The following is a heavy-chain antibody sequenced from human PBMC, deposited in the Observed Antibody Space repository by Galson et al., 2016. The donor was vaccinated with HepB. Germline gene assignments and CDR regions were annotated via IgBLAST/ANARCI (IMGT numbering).Heavy chain of an antibody. V-gene: IGHV3-23*01. CDR2: ISRTSST. D-gene: IGHD5-24*01. Sequence: SLRLSCAASGFTFSNYAMTWVRQPPGKGLEWVSGISRTSSTYYAESVRGRLTISRDNFRSTLTLRMNSLTAEDTALYYCAQVGGPPGYNYPAPFDNWGQGTLVTVSS. J-gene: IGHJ4*02. CDR1: GFTFSNYA. CDR3: AQVGGPPGYNYPAPFDN.